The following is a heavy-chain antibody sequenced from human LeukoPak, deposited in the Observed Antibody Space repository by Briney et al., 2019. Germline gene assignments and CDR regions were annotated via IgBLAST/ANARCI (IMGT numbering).Heavy chain of an antibody. J-gene: IGHJ6*04. D-gene: IGHD2-2*01. V-gene: IGHV1-69*01. CDR2: IIPIFGTA. CDR1: GGTFSSYA. Sequence: SVKLSCKASGGTFSSYAISWVRQAPGQGLEWMGGIIPIFGTANYAQKFQGRVTITADESTSTAYMELSSLRSEDAAVYYCARDGGLGDIVVVPAAMEGYYGMDVWGKGTTVTVSS. CDR3: ARDGGLGDIVVVPAAMEGYYGMDV.